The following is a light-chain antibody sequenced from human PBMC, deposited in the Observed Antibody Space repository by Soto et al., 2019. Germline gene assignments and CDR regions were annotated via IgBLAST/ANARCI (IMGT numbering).Light chain of an antibody. CDR1: QGVSTY. Sequence: DIQMTQSPSSLSASVGDRVTITCRASQGVSTYLIWYQQRQGRPPKLLIYAASNLLDGVPSRFSDSGSGTNFTLTINRLQPEDFATYYCQQSYRTPHTFGQGTKLETK. CDR3: QQSYRTPHT. CDR2: AAS. J-gene: IGKJ2*01. V-gene: IGKV1-39*01.